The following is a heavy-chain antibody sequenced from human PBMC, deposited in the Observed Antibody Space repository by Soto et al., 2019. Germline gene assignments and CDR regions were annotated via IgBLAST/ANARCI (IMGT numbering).Heavy chain of an antibody. CDR1: GFILSAYA. V-gene: IGHV3-23*01. Sequence: LLESGGGLVQPGGPLKVSCTASGFILSAYAMSWVRQVPGKGLEWVSSISDSGNTYYTDSVKGRFTISRDNSKNTVYLQMNSLRVEDTALYYCAKDRGYGDVLYNWFDPWGQGTLVTVSS. CDR3: AKDRGYGDVLYNWFDP. CDR2: ISDSGNT. D-gene: IGHD4-17*01. J-gene: IGHJ5*02.